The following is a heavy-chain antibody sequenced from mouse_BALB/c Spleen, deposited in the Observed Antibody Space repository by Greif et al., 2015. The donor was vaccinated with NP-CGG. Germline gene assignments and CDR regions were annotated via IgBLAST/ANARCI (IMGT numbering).Heavy chain of an antibody. Sequence: EVHLVESGGGLVQPGGSLRLSCATSGFTFTDYYMSWVRQPPGKALEWLGFIRNKANGYTTEYSASVKGRFTISRDNSQSILYLQMNTLRAEDSATYYCARDKGYALYFDYWGQGTTLTVSS. V-gene: IGHV7-3*02. J-gene: IGHJ2*01. CDR2: IRNKANGYTT. D-gene: IGHD6-5*01. CDR3: ARDKGYALYFDY. CDR1: GFTFTDYY.